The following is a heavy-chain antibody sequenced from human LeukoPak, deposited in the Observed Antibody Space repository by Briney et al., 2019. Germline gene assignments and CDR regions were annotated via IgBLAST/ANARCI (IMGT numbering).Heavy chain of an antibody. CDR1: GGSISSSSYY. Sequence: SETLSLTCTVSGGSISSSSYYWGWIRQPPGKGLEWIGSIYFGGTTYYNPSLKSRVTISVDTSKNQFSLKLSSVTAADTAVYYCARRDTMVRGVKFHYWGQGTLVTVSS. CDR3: ARRDTMVRGVKFHY. V-gene: IGHV4-39*01. CDR2: IYFGGTT. D-gene: IGHD3-10*01. J-gene: IGHJ4*02.